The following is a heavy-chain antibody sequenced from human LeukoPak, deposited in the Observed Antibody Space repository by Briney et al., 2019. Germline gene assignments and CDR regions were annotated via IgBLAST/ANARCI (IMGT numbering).Heavy chain of an antibody. J-gene: IGHJ4*02. D-gene: IGHD5-24*01. CDR1: GGSISSGGYY. V-gene: IGHV4-31*03. CDR3: ARNRDGYNSFDY. CDR2: IYYSGSS. Sequence: SETLSLTCTVSGGSISSGGYYWSWIRQHPGKGLEWIGYIYYSGSSYYNPSLRSRVTISVDTSKNHFSLKLSSVTAADTAVYHCARNRDGYNSFDYWGQGTLVTVSS.